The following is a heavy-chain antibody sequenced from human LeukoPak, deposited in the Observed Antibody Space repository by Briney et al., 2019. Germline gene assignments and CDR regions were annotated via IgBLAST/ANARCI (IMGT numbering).Heavy chain of an antibody. CDR1: GYSISSGYY. V-gene: IGHV4-38-2*02. CDR2: IYHSGGT. CDR3: ARGRTEVYVLRFLEWLPYYMDV. D-gene: IGHD3-3*01. Sequence: SETLSLTCTVSGYSISSGYYWGWIRQPPGKGLGWIGSIYHSGGTYYNPSLKSRVTISVDTSKNQFSLKLSSVTAADTAVYYCARGRTEVYVLRFLEWLPYYMDVWGKGTTVTVSS. J-gene: IGHJ6*03.